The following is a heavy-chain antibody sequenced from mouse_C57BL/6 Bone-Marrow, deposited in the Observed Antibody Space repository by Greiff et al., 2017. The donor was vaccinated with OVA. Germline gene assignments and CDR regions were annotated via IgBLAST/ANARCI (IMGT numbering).Heavy chain of an antibody. Sequence: VQLKQSGAELVRPGASVTLSCKASGYTFTDYEMHWVKQTPVHGLEWIGAIDPETGGTASNQKLKGKAILTEDKSSSTAYMELRSRTSEDAAVVYCTRGYINYYAMDYWGQGTSVTVSS. V-gene: IGHV1-15*01. J-gene: IGHJ4*01. CDR3: TRGYINYYAMDY. D-gene: IGHD2-5*01. CDR2: IDPETGGT. CDR1: GYTFTDYE.